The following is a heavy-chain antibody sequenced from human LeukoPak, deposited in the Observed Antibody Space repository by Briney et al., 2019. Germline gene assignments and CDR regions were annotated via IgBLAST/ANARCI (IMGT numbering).Heavy chain of an antibody. D-gene: IGHD1-26*01. CDR1: GFTFSSYG. CDR2: ISYDGSNK. CDR3: ARDLREHGVFDI. V-gene: IGHV3-30*03. Sequence: GGSLRLSCAASGFTFSSYGMHWVRQAPGKGLEWVAVISYDGSNKYYADSVKGRFTISRDNSKNTLYLQMNSLRAEDTAVYYCARDLREHGVFDIWGQGTRVTVSS. J-gene: IGHJ3*02.